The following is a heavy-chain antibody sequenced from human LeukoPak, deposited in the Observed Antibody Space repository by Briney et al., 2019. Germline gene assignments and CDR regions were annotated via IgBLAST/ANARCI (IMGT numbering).Heavy chain of an antibody. CDR1: GCTFDEYA. Sequence: PGGSLRLSCAASGCTFDEYAMHWVPRAPGKGLEGVSGISWNSGSIAYADSVKGRFTISRDNAKNPLYVQMNSLSPEDTALYYCVKESLRRFDHWGQGTLVTVSS. D-gene: IGHD3-10*01. J-gene: IGHJ4*02. CDR2: ISWNSGSI. V-gene: IGHV3-9*01. CDR3: VKESLRRFDH.